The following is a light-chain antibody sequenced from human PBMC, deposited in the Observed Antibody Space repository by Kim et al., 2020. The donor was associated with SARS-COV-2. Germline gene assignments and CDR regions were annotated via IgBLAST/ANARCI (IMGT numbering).Light chain of an antibody. V-gene: IGLV1-40*01. J-gene: IGLJ1*01. CDR1: ASNIGGGND. CDR2: ANS. Sequence: RVTISCTGRASNIGGGNDVIWYKQLPGTPPKLLIYANSNRPSGFPERFSGSKSGTSASLAITGLQAEYEADYYCQSFDSSLSGYVFGTGTKVTVL. CDR3: QSFDSSLSGYV.